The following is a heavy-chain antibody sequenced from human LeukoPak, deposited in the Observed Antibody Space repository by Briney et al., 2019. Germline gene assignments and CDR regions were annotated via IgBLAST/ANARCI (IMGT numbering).Heavy chain of an antibody. J-gene: IGHJ6*02. V-gene: IGHV4-31*03. CDR1: GGSISSGGYY. CDR3: ARDSITMVRGVSRSGRSRSYYYGMDV. Sequence: PSQTLSLTCTVSGGSISSGGYYWSWIRQHPGKGLEWIGYIYYSGSTYYNPSLKSRFTITVDTSKNQFSLKLSSVTAADTAVYYCARDSITMVRGVSRSGRSRSYYYGMDVWGQGTTVTVSS. CDR2: IYYSGST. D-gene: IGHD3-10*01.